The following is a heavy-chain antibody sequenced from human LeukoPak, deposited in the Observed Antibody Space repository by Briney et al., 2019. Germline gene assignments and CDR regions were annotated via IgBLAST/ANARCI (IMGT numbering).Heavy chain of an antibody. CDR3: ARDREDCSGGSCYANRFDP. D-gene: IGHD2-15*01. CDR1: GFTFSSYW. J-gene: IGHJ5*02. Sequence: GGSLRLSCAVSGFTFSSYWMHWVRQDPGKGLVWVSRINSDGSSTSYADSVKGRFTVSRDNAKNTLYLQMNSLRAEDTAVYYCARDREDCSGGSCYANRFDPWGQGTLVTVSS. V-gene: IGHV3-74*01. CDR2: INSDGSST.